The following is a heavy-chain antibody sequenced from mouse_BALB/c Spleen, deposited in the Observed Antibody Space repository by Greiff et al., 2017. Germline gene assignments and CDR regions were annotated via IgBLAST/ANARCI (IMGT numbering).Heavy chain of an antibody. J-gene: IGHJ3*01. CDR1: GYTFTSYW. D-gene: IGHD2-4*01. Sequence: VQLQQSGAELAKPGASVKMSCKASGYTFTSYWMHWVKQRPGQGLEWIGYINPSTGYTEYNEKFKGKTTLTSDKSSSTAYMELSSLTSEDSAVYYCTHIYYDYDVAYWGQGTLVTVSA. CDR2: INPSTGYT. V-gene: IGHV1-7*01. CDR3: THIYYDYDVAY.